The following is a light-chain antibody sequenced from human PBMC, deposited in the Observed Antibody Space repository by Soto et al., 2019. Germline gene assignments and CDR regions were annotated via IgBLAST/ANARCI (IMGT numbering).Light chain of an antibody. CDR1: QGISSY. V-gene: IGKV1-27*01. CDR2: DAS. CDR3: QKSNSARWT. J-gene: IGKJ1*01. Sequence: EIQMTKSPSSLSASVGGIVTITCPVSQGISSYLNWYRQKPGKVPKLLIYDASTLQSGVPSRFSGIESGTDFNLTISRLQTEDGATYDCQKSNSARWTFCQVTKVDIK.